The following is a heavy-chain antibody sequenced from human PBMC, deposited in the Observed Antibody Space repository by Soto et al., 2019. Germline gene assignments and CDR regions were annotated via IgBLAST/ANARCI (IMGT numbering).Heavy chain of an antibody. J-gene: IGHJ5*02. Sequence: PSETLSLTCAVSGDSMSSSDYYWGWIRQPPGKGLEWIGYIYYSGSTNYNPSLKSRVTISVDTSKNQFSLKLSSVTAADTAVYYCARDLYDFWSGYEYNWFDPWGQGTLVTVSS. CDR3: ARDLYDFWSGYEYNWFDP. V-gene: IGHV4-61*08. CDR2: IYYSGST. CDR1: GDSMSSSDYY. D-gene: IGHD3-3*01.